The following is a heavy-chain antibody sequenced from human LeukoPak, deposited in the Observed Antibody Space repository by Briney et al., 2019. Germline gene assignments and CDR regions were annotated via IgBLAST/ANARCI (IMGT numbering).Heavy chain of an antibody. J-gene: IGHJ4*02. CDR2: ISGSGVST. Sequence: PGGSLRLSFAASGLTLSTYAMSWSRQAPGKGLDGVSAISGSGVSTYYADSVKGRFTISRDNSKNTLYLQMNSLRAEDTAVYYCAKDVIITFRGVIAFDYWGQGTLVTVSS. V-gene: IGHV3-23*01. CDR3: AKDVIITFRGVIAFDY. CDR1: GLTLSTYA. D-gene: IGHD3-16*02.